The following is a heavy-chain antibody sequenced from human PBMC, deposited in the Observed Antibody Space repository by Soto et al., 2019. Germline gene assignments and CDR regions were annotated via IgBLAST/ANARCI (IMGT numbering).Heavy chain of an antibody. V-gene: IGHV1-69*12. Sequence: QVQLVQSGAEVKKPGSSVKVSCKASGGTSNSYAISWVRQAPGQGLEWMGGIIPIFGTADYAQKFQGRVTITADESTRTAYIDLSSLRSEDTAVYYCARHQVKGCYAHFYGRDVGGRGTTVTVSS. CDR2: IIPIFGTA. CDR3: ARHQVKGCYAHFYGRDV. J-gene: IGHJ6*02. CDR1: GGTSNSYA. D-gene: IGHD1-26*01.